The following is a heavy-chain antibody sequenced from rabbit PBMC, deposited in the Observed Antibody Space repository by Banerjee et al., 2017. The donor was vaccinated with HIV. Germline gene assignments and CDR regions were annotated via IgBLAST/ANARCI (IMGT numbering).Heavy chain of an antibody. D-gene: IGHD4-1*01. V-gene: IGHV1S45*01. CDR2: IHSVYTGNI. CDR1: GFSFSSSYY. J-gene: IGHJ3*01. CDR3: ARGDFFGVDGGGWGYNFNY. Sequence: QEQLVESGGGLVQPEGSLTLTCTASGFSFSSSYYMCWVRQAPGKGLEWIGCIHSVYTGNIYYATWAKGRFTISRTSSTTVTLQMTSLTAADTATYFCARGDFFGVDGGGWGYNFNYWGQGTLVTVS.